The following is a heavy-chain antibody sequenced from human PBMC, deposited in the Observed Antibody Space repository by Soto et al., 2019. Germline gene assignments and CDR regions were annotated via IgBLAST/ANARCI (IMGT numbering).Heavy chain of an antibody. CDR2: ISYDGSNK. V-gene: IGHV3-30-3*01. J-gene: IGHJ6*02. D-gene: IGHD4-17*01. CDR3: ARVGYGDYYYYGMDV. Sequence: QVQLVESGGGVVQPGRSLRLSCAASGFTFSSYAMHWVRQAPGKGLEWVAVISYDGSNKYYADSVKGRFTISRDNSKNTLYLQMNSLIAEDTAVYYCARVGYGDYYYYGMDVWGQGTTVTVSS. CDR1: GFTFSSYA.